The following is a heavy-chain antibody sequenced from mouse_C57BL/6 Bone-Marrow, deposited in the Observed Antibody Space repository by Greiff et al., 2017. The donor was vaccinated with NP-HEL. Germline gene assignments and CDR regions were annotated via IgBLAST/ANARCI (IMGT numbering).Heavy chain of an antibody. D-gene: IGHD4-1*01. CDR2: SRNKANDYTT. CDR3: ARDNWDWYFDV. Sequence: EVQRVESGGGLVQSGRSLRLSCATSGFTFRDFYMEWVRQAPGKGLEWIAASRNKANDYTTEYSASVKGRFIVSRDTSQSILYLQMNALRAEDTAIYYCARDNWDWYFDVWGTGTTVTVSS. V-gene: IGHV7-1*01. J-gene: IGHJ1*03. CDR1: GFTFRDFY.